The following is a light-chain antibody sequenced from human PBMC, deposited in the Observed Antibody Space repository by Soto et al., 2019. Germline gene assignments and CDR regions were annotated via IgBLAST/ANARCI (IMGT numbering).Light chain of an antibody. J-gene: IGKJ1*01. CDR3: MQALQTRT. Sequence: DVVMSQSRLSLPVTIGHPATFSFLSTQTLVYSDGNTYLNWFQQRPGQSPRRLIYLGSNRASGVPDRFSGSGSGTDFTLKISRVEAEDVGVYYCMQALQTRTFGQGTKVDI. CDR2: LGS. V-gene: IGKV2-30*01. CDR1: QTLVYSDGNTY.